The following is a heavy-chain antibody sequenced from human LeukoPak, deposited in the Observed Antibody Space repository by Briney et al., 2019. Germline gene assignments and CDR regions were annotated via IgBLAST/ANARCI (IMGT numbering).Heavy chain of an antibody. CDR1: GGTFSSYA. D-gene: IGHD6-19*01. CDR2: IIPIFGTA. CDR3: VTTPGYSSGWYAFDI. J-gene: IGHJ3*02. V-gene: IGHV1-69*13. Sequence: AASVKVSCKASGGTFSSYAISWVRQAPGQGLEWMGGIIPIFGTANYAQKFQGGVTITADESTSTAYMELSSLRSEDTAVYYCVTTPGYSSGWYAFDIWGQGTVVTVSS.